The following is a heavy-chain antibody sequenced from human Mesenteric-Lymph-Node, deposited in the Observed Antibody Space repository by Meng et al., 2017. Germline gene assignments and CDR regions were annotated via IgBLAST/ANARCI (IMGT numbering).Heavy chain of an antibody. CDR3: ARELYYYDSSGSSHAFDI. Sequence: GESLKISCAASGFTFSSYEMNWVRQAPGKGLEWVSYISSSGSTIYYADSVKGRFTISRDNAKNSLYLQMNSLRAEDTALYHCARELYYYDSSGSSHAFDIWGQGTMVTVSS. D-gene: IGHD3-22*01. CDR1: GFTFSSYE. V-gene: IGHV3-48*03. J-gene: IGHJ3*02. CDR2: ISSSGSTI.